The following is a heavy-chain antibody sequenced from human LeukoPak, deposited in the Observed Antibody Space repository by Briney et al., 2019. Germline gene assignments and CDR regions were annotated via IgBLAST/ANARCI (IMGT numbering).Heavy chain of an antibody. J-gene: IGHJ5*02. Sequence: SETLSLTCAVSGGSISSSSYYWGWIRQPPGKGLEWIGSIYYSGSTYYNPSLKSRVTISVDTSKNQFSLKLSSVTAADTAVYYCARQGIVVVPAAMGERRGGFDPWGQGTLVTVSS. V-gene: IGHV4-39*07. CDR2: IYYSGST. D-gene: IGHD2-2*01. CDR3: ARQGIVVVPAAMGERRGGFDP. CDR1: GGSISSSSYY.